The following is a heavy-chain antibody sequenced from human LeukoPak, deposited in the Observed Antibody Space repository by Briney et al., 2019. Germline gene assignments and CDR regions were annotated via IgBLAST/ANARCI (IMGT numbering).Heavy chain of an antibody. CDR3: ARDLGLYYMDV. Sequence: ASVKVSCKASGYTFTSYDINWVRQATGQGLEWMGWMNPNSGNIGFAQKFQGRVTMTRDTSISTAYMELSRLRSDDTAVYYCARDLGLYYMDVWGKGTTVTISS. V-gene: IGHV1-8*01. J-gene: IGHJ6*03. CDR1: GYTFTSYD. D-gene: IGHD3-16*01. CDR2: MNPNSGNI.